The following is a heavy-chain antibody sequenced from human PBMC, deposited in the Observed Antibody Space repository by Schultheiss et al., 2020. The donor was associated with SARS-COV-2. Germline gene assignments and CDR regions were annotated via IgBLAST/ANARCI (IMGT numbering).Heavy chain of an antibody. J-gene: IGHJ6*02. CDR1: GFTFSSYS. D-gene: IGHD6-19*01. CDR3: ARPSSGWYENYYYGMDV. Sequence: GSLRLSCAASGFTFSSYSMNWVRQPPGKGLEWIGEINHSGSTYYNPSLKSRVTISVDTSKNQFSLKLSSVTAADTAVYYCARPSSGWYENYYYGMDVWGQGTTVTVSS. V-gene: IGHV4-34*01. CDR2: INHSGST.